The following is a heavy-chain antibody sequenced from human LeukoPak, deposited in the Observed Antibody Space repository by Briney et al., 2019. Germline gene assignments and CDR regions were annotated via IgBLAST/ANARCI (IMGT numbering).Heavy chain of an antibody. D-gene: IGHD2-2*02. J-gene: IGHJ4*02. Sequence: SQTLSLTCTVSGGSISRGDYYWRWIRQPPGTGLEWLGYIYYRGSTYYNPSLKSRVTTSVDTSKNQFSLKLSAVTASDTAVYYCARAKKEYCSSTSCYKDDYWGQGTLVTVSS. CDR2: IYYRGST. V-gene: IGHV4-30-4*08. CDR1: GGSISRGDYY. CDR3: ARAKKEYCSSTSCYKDDY.